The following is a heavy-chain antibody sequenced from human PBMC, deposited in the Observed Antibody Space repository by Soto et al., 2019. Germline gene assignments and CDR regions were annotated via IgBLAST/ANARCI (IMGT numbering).Heavy chain of an antibody. V-gene: IGHV4-59*08. CDR1: GGSISSYY. Sequence: SETLSLTCTVSGGSISSYYWSWIRQPPGKGLEWIGYIYYSGSTNYNPSLTSRVTISVDTSKNQFSLKLSSVTAADTAVYYCARTGDRYYYYMDVCGKGTTVTVSS. J-gene: IGHJ6*03. CDR2: IYYSGST. D-gene: IGHD7-27*01. CDR3: ARTGDRYYYYMDV.